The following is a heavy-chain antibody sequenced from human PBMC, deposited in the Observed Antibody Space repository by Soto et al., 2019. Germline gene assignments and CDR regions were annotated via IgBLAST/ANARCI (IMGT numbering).Heavy chain of an antibody. Sequence: EVQLLESGGGLAQPGGSLRLSCAASGFTFSSYSMNLVRRAPGKGLEWVSAFSAGGGDNTHYADSVKGRFTISRDNSKNSLFLEMNMLRAEGTARYYCAREARYDRGAYHYDAIDYWGQGTLVTVSS. CDR2: FSAGGGDNT. D-gene: IGHD3-16*01. V-gene: IGHV3-23*01. J-gene: IGHJ4*02. CDR3: AREARYDRGAYHYDAIDY. CDR1: GFTFSSYS.